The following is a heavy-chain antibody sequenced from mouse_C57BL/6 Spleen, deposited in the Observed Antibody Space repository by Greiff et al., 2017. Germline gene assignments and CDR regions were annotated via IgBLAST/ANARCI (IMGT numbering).Heavy chain of an antibody. D-gene: IGHD1-1*01. Sequence: QVQLQQPGTELVKPGASVKLSCKASGYTFTSYWMHWVKQRPGQGLEWIGNINPGNGGTNYTEKFKRKATLTVDKSSSTAYMLLSSLTSEDSAVYYCSRRVFCYYDYFDYWGQGTTLTVSS. J-gene: IGHJ2*01. CDR1: GYTFTSYW. CDR2: INPGNGGT. CDR3: SRRVFCYYDYFDY. V-gene: IGHV1-53*01.